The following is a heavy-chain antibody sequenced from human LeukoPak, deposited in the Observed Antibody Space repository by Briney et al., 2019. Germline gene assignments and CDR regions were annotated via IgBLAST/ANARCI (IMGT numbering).Heavy chain of an antibody. CDR2: VSSTSSFI. D-gene: IGHD3-10*01. CDR1: GFTFSSYS. Sequence: GGSLRLSCAASGFTFSSYSINWVRQAPGKGLEWVSCVSSTSSFIYYADSVKGRFTISRDNAKNSLYLQMSSLRAEDTAVYYCARDGDYYGSGSYYNVWGQGTLVTVSS. V-gene: IGHV3-21*01. J-gene: IGHJ4*02. CDR3: ARDGDYYGSGSYYNV.